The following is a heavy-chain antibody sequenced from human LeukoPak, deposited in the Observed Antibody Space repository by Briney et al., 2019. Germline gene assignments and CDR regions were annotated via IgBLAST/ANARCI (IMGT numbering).Heavy chain of an antibody. V-gene: IGHV3-23*01. CDR2: VSGSGGTT. J-gene: IGHJ4*02. CDR3: ARAPPEKCSGGSCYSLDY. D-gene: IGHD2-15*01. Sequence: GGSLRLSCAASGFTFTTYAISWVRQAPGKGLEWVSAVSGSGGTTYYADSVKGRFTISRDNSNNTLYLQMNSLRAEDTAVYYCARAPPEKCSGGSCYSLDYWGQGTLVTVSS. CDR1: GFTFTTYA.